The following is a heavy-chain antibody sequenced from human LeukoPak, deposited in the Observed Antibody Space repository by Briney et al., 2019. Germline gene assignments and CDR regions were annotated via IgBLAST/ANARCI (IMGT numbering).Heavy chain of an antibody. CDR3: AKDLGAFDI. D-gene: IGHD3-16*01. CDR1: GFTFTTHW. Sequence: PGGSLRLSCGASGFTFTTHWIHWVRQAPGKGLVWVSRIKPDGSDTNYADSVKGRFTISRDNAKNTVYLQMNSLRAEDTAVYYCAKDLGAFDIWGQGTMVTVSS. J-gene: IGHJ3*02. V-gene: IGHV3-74*01. CDR2: IKPDGSDT.